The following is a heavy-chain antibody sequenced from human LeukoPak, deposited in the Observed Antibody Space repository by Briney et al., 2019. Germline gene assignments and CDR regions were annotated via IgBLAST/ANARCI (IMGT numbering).Heavy chain of an antibody. CDR3: ARSGIKMVRGVIIKSPYHMDV. CDR2: ISGDAGRT. CDR1: GFTFSSYG. Sequence: GGSLRLSCAASGFTFSSYGMNWVRQAPGKGLEWVSGISGDAGRTYYADSVKGRFTIYRDNSKNTLYLQMNSLGAEDTAVYYCARSGIKMVRGVIIKSPYHMDVWGKGTTVTVSS. D-gene: IGHD3-10*01. V-gene: IGHV3-23*01. J-gene: IGHJ6*03.